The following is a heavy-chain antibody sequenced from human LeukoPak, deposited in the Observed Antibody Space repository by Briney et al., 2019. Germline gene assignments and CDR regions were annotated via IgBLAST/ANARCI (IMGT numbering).Heavy chain of an antibody. CDR1: GFTFSYYA. CDR3: ARLWDDCSRTSCSSSFDY. CDR2: ISGSGGIT. J-gene: IGHJ4*02. V-gene: IGHV3-23*01. Sequence: PGGSLRLSCAASGFTFSYYAMSWVRQAPGKGLEWVSAISGSGGITYYADSVKGRFTISRDNAKNSLYLQMNSLRTEDTAVYFCARLWDDCSRTSCSSSFDYWGQGTLVTVSS. D-gene: IGHD2-2*01.